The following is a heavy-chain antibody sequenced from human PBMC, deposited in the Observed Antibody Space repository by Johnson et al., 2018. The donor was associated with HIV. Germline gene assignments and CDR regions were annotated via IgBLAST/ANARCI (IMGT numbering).Heavy chain of an antibody. CDR1: GFTFSSYA. D-gene: IGHD1-1*01. CDR2: ISYDGSNK. J-gene: IGHJ3*02. CDR3: AKATTGSDAFDI. V-gene: IGHV3-30*04. Sequence: QVQLVESGGGVVQPGRSLRLSCAASGFTFSSYAMHWVRQAPGKGLEWVAVISYDGSNKYYAESVKGRFTISRDISKDTLYLQMNSLRAEYTAVYYCAKATTGSDAFDIWGQGTMVTVSS.